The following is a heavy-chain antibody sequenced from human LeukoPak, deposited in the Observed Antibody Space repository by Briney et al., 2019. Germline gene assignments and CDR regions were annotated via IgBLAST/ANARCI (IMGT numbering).Heavy chain of an antibody. D-gene: IGHD3-10*01. Sequence: PSETLSLTRAVYGGSFSGYYWSWIRQPPGKGLEWIGEINHSGSTNYNPSLKSRVTISVDTSKNQFSLKLSSVTAADTAVYYCARGTLRSSGSYYNAAYYFDYWGQGTLVTVSS. CDR1: GGSFSGYY. J-gene: IGHJ4*02. V-gene: IGHV4-34*01. CDR3: ARGTLRSSGSYYNAAYYFDY. CDR2: INHSGST.